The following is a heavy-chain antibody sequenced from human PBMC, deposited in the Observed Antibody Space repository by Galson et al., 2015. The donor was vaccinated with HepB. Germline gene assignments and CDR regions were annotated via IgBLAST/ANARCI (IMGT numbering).Heavy chain of an antibody. CDR1: GFSFSDAW. Sequence: SLRLSCAGSGFSFSDAWMSWVRQAPGKGLEWVGRIKSRTNGGTTDYAASVKGRFIISRDDSKNTLYLQMDSLKTEDTAVYYCTTSALRFLEWFFAYWGQGTLVTVS. CDR3: TTSALRFLEWFFAY. J-gene: IGHJ4*02. V-gene: IGHV3-15*01. CDR2: IKSRTNGGTT. D-gene: IGHD3-3*01.